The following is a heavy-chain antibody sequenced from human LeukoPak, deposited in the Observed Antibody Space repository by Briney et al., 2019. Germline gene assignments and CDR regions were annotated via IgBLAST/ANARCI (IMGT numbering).Heavy chain of an antibody. CDR2: INHSGST. CDR1: GGSFSGYY. D-gene: IGHD6-13*01. Sequence: KPSETLSLTCAVYGGSFSGYYWSWIRQPPGKGLEWIGEINHSGSTNYNPSLKSRVTISVDTSKNQFSLKLSSVTAADTAVYYCARPEQQLVSGRLYYYGMDVWGQGTTVTVSS. J-gene: IGHJ6*02. CDR3: ARPEQQLVSGRLYYYGMDV. V-gene: IGHV4-34*01.